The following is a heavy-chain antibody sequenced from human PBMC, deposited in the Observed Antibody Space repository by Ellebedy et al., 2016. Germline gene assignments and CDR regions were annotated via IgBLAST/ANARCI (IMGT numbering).Heavy chain of an antibody. CDR2: VTWNSASV. J-gene: IGHJ4*02. CDR3: AKDFRDAGWYFFDS. Sequence: GGSLRLSCTASGFNFDAYALHWVRQFPGKGLEWVAGVTWNSASVGYADSVKGRFTISRDSAERSLYLEMDSLRPEDTAIYYCAKDFRDAGWYFFDSWGQGTLVTVSS. D-gene: IGHD6-19*01. CDR1: GFNFDAYA. V-gene: IGHV3-9*01.